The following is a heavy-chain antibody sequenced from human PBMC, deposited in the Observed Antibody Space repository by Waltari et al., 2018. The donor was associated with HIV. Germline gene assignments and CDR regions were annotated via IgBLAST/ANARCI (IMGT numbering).Heavy chain of an antibody. CDR1: GSTLTGDY. D-gene: IGHD2-8*01. J-gene: IGHJ4*02. CDR2: TNPNSGTT. CDR3: ARGYASTTLMIYYFDY. V-gene: IGHV1-2*02. Sequence: QVQLVQSGAEVKKPGASVKVSCKASGSTLTGDYMHWVRQAPGQGLQRMRSTNPNSGTTNDAQHFQCRVTMTTDTSINTAHMELNMLRSDDTAMYYCARGYASTTLMIYYFDYCGQGTLVTVAS.